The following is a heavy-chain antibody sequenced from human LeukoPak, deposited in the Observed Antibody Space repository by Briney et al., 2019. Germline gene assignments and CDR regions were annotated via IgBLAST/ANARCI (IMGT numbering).Heavy chain of an antibody. CDR3: ATDLLAGGLKTFDP. J-gene: IGHJ5*02. Sequence: ASVKVSCKVTGNTLSEFSMHWVRQSPGRGLEWMGGFDPEVGETVYAQKFQGRVTMTEDTSTETAYMELSSLRSEDTAVYYCATDLLAGGLKTFDPWGQGTLVTVSS. V-gene: IGHV1-24*01. CDR2: FDPEVGET. CDR1: GNTLSEFS.